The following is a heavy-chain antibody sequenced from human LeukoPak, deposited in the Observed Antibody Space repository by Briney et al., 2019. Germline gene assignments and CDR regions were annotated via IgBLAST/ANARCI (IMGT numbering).Heavy chain of an antibody. J-gene: IGHJ4*02. CDR2: INAGNGNT. D-gene: IGHD4-17*01. CDR3: ASAPTVTPRGGFDY. CDR1: GYTFTGYA. V-gene: IGHV1-3*01. Sequence: ASVKVSCKASGYTFTGYAMHWVRQAPGQRLEWMGWINAGNGNTKYSQKFQGRVTITRDTSASTAYMELSSLRSEDTAVYYCASAPTVTPRGGFDYWGQGTLVTVSS.